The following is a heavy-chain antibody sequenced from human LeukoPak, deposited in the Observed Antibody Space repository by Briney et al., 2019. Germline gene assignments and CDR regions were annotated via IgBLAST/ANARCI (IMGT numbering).Heavy chain of an antibody. V-gene: IGHV1-2*06. D-gene: IGHD3-10*01. J-gene: IGHJ4*02. Sequence: ASVKVSCKASGYSFTGYEMDWVRQVPGQGLEWMGRINPNSGGTNYAQKFQGRVTMTRDTSISTVYMELSRLTSDDTAVYYSARDFMGSYEYWGQGTLVTVSS. CDR2: INPNSGGT. CDR3: ARDFMGSYEY. CDR1: GYSFTGYE.